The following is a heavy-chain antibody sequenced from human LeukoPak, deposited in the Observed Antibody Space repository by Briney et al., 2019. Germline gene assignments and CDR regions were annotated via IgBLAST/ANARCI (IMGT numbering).Heavy chain of an antibody. D-gene: IGHD2-2*02. V-gene: IGHV3-74*01. J-gene: IGHJ4*02. CDR3: VAIGGGN. Sequence: LAGGSLRLSCVASGFTFSRYWMHWVRQAPGKGLVWVSHIKSDGSVTNYADSVKGRFTISRDNAKNTLYLKMNSLRAEDTAMYYCVAIGGGNWGQGTLVTVSS. CDR2: IKSDGSVT. CDR1: GFTFSRYW.